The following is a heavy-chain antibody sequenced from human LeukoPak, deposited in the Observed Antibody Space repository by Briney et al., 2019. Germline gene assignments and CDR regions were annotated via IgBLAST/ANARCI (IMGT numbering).Heavy chain of an antibody. D-gene: IGHD4-17*01. V-gene: IGHV3-21*01. CDR2: ITGSSAHI. Sequence: GGSLRLSCAASGFSFSTYNINWVRQAPGKGLEWVASITGSSAHIYYADSVKGRFTISRDNAKNSLYLQMDSLRAEDTAVYYCAKDGLDYGDGWYYFDYWGQGTLVTVSS. CDR1: GFSFSTYN. CDR3: AKDGLDYGDGWYYFDY. J-gene: IGHJ4*02.